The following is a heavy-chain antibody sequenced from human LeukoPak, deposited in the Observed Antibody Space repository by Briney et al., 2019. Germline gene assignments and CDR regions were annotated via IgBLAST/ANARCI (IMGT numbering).Heavy chain of an antibody. V-gene: IGHV3-21*01. D-gene: IGHD3-22*01. CDR1: GFSFSRYS. CDR2: ISSSGNYI. CDR3: ARGPYDHYDTTGSYSPLDN. J-gene: IGHJ4*02. Sequence: PGGSLRLSCAASGFSFSRYSMNWVRQAPGEGLEWVSSISSSGNYIHYIDSVKGRFTISRDIANNSVDLEMHSLGADDTAVYYCARGPYDHYDTTGSYSPLDNWGQGTLVTVSS.